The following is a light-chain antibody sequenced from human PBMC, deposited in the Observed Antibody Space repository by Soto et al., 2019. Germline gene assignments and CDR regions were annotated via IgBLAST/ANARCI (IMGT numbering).Light chain of an antibody. V-gene: IGKV3-20*01. CDR1: QSVRSTY. Sequence: IMLTQSPGTLSLSPGERATLSCRASQSVRSTYFAWYQQKPGQAPRLLIYGASSRATGIPDRFSGSGSGTEFTLTSSSRQPDDFATYDCQQYNDDAATCGHGTKG. J-gene: IGKJ1*01. CDR2: GAS. CDR3: QQYNDDAAT.